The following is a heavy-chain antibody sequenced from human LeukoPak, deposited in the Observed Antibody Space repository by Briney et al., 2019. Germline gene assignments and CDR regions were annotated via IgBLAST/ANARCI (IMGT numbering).Heavy chain of an antibody. Sequence: NPSETLSLTCTVSGGSISSYYWSWIRQPPGKGLEWIGNVYYVGTTSYNSSLKSRVSISIDTSKNQFSLEVASVTAEDTAVYYCATNTSSSPWFDPWGQGTLVTVSS. D-gene: IGHD6-6*01. J-gene: IGHJ5*02. V-gene: IGHV4-59*01. CDR2: VYYVGTT. CDR1: GGSISSYY. CDR3: ATNTSSSPWFDP.